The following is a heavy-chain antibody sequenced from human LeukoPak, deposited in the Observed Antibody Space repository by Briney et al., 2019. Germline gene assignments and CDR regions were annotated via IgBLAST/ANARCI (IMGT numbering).Heavy chain of an antibody. CDR3: ARDTIAARNFDY. J-gene: IGHJ4*02. CDR2: INSDGSST. Sequence: PGGSLRLSCAASGFTFSSYWMHWVRQAPGKGLVWVSRINSDGSSTSYADSVKGRFTTSRDNAKNTLYLQMNSLRAEDTAVYYCARDTIAARNFDYWGQGTLVTVSS. D-gene: IGHD6-6*01. CDR1: GFTFSSYW. V-gene: IGHV3-74*01.